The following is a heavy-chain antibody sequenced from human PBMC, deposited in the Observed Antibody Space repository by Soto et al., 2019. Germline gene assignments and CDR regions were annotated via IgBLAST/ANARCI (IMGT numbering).Heavy chain of an antibody. CDR1: GGTFSSYT. D-gene: IGHD6-19*01. CDR3: ARAEQWLENYFDY. V-gene: IGHV1-69*02. J-gene: IGHJ4*02. CDR2: IIPILGIA. Sequence: QVQLVQSGAEVKKPGSSVKVSCKASGGTFSSYTISWVRQAPGQGLEWMGRIIPILGIANYAQKFQGRVTITADKSTSTAYMELISLRSEDTAVYYCARAEQWLENYFDYWGQGTLVTVSS.